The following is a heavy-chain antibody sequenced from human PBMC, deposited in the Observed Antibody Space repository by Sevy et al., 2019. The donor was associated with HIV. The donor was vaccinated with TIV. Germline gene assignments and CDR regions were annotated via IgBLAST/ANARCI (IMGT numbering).Heavy chain of an antibody. Sequence: SETLSLTCTVSGDSISSSNFYWGWIRQPPGKGLEWIGSIYYSGSTYYNPSLKSRVTISVDTSKDQFSLKLRSVTAADTAVYYCARLFDDSSGPPSDYWGQGTLVTAS. J-gene: IGHJ4*02. CDR2: IYYSGST. CDR3: ARLFDDSSGPPSDY. CDR1: GDSISSSNFY. V-gene: IGHV4-39*01. D-gene: IGHD3-22*01.